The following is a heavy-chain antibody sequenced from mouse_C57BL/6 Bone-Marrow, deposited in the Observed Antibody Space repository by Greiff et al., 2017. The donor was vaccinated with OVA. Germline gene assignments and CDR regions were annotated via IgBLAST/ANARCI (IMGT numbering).Heavy chain of an antibody. Sequence: EVKLVESGEGLVKPGGSLKLSCAASGFTFSSYAMSWVRQTPEKRLEWVAYISSGGDYIYYADTVKGRFTISRDNARNTLYLQMSSLKSEDTAMYYCTRGGGSPYYFDYWGQGTTLTVSS. CDR2: ISSGGDYI. V-gene: IGHV5-9-1*02. D-gene: IGHD1-1*02. J-gene: IGHJ2*01. CDR3: TRGGGSPYYFDY. CDR1: GFTFSSYA.